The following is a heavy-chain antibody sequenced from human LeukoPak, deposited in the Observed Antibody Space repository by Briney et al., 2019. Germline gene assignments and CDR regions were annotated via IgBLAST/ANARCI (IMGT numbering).Heavy chain of an antibody. CDR2: ISDDGSEK. D-gene: IGHD6-13*01. CDR3: ARDLGRPAAHTVGHFDF. CDR1: GFTFCADW. V-gene: IGHV3-7*01. J-gene: IGHJ4*02. Sequence: PGRSLRLSCAASGFTFCADWLSWGRQTPENGLEWVADISDDGSEKYSLDSVKGRFTISRDNAANSLSLHIDSLGVEDTALYYCARDLGRPAAHTVGHFDFWGRGSLVTVSS.